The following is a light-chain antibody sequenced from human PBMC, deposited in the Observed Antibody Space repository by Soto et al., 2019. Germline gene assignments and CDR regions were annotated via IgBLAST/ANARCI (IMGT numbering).Light chain of an antibody. V-gene: IGLV1-40*01. Sequence: QSVLTQPPSVSGAPGQRVTISCTGSSSNIGSIYDVHWYQQLPGAAPKAVIYGNNNRPSGVSDRFSGSKSGTSASLVITGLQAEDEADYSCQSYDNSLTTHVFGSGTKLTVL. J-gene: IGLJ1*01. CDR1: SSNIGSIYD. CDR3: QSYDNSLTTHV. CDR2: GNN.